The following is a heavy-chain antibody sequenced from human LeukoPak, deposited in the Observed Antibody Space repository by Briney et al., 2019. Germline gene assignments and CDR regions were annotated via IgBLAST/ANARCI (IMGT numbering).Heavy chain of an antibody. Sequence: SETLSLTCTVSGGSISTYHWSWIRQPPGKGLEWIGYIYYTGSTNYNPSLKSRLTISVDTSKNQFSLKLSSVTAADTAVYYCARLQGTYYYYYGMDVWGQGTTVTVSS. J-gene: IGHJ6*02. CDR3: ARLQGTYYYYYGMDV. D-gene: IGHD5-24*01. V-gene: IGHV4-59*01. CDR2: IYYTGST. CDR1: GGSISTYH.